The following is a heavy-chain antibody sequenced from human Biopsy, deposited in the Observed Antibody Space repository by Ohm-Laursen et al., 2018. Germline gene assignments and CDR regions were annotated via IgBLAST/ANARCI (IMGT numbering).Heavy chain of an antibody. D-gene: IGHD2-15*01. CDR2: INQSGRT. CDR1: GKTFSDYY. CDR3: ARDYGSGSLFDP. V-gene: IGHV4-34*01. Sequence: PPGTLSLTCEVYGKTFSDYYWSWIRQPPGKGLEWIGQINQSGRTNYNPSLKSRVNISVDTSKKQFSLKLISVTAADTAVYYCARDYGSGSLFDPWGQGTLVTVSS. J-gene: IGHJ5*02.